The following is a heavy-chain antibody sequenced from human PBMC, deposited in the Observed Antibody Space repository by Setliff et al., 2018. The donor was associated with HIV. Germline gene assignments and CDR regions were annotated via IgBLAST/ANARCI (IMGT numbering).Heavy chain of an antibody. CDR2: MNPNSGNT. D-gene: IGHD3-10*01. CDR1: GGTFSSYA. CDR3: ARKPRDGYYIDY. J-gene: IGHJ4*02. Sequence: ASVKVSCKASGGTFSSYAISWVRQAPGQGLEWMGWMNPNSGNTGYAQKFRGRVSMTRNTSISTAYMELSSLRAEDTAVYYCARKPRDGYYIDYWGQGTLVTVSS. V-gene: IGHV1-8*02.